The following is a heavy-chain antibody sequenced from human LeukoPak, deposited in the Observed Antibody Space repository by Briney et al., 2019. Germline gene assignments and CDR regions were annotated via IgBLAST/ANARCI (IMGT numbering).Heavy chain of an antibody. CDR3: AREGVAGLRYSYDYYYYMDV. V-gene: IGHV1-69*06. CDR1: GYTFTGYY. CDR2: IIPIFGTA. D-gene: IGHD6-19*01. Sequence: AASVKASCKASGYTFTGYYMHWVRQAPGQGLEWMGGIIPIFGTANYAQKFQGRVTITADKSTSTAYMELSSLRSEDTAVYYCAREGVAGLRYSYDYYYYMDVWGKGTTVTVSS. J-gene: IGHJ6*03.